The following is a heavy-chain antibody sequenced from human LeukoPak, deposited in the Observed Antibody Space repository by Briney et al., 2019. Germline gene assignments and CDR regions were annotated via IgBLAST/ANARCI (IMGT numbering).Heavy chain of an antibody. CDR2: IIPIFGTA. J-gene: IGHJ6*03. CDR1: GGTFSSYA. Sequence: SVKVSCKASGGTFSSYAISWVRQAPGQGLEWMGGIIPIFGTANYAQKFQGRVTITADESTSTAYMELSSLRSDDTAVYYCARDGDGCSSTSCYPARYYYYYYMDVWGKGTTVTVSS. V-gene: IGHV1-69*13. CDR3: ARDGDGCSSTSCYPARYYYYYYMDV. D-gene: IGHD2-2*01.